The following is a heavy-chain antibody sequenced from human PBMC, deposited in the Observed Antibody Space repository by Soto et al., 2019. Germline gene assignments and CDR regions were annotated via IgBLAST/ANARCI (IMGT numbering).Heavy chain of an antibody. CDR2: IYYSGST. J-gene: IGHJ6*02. CDR3: ARTRSHSGSYYYYYGMDV. V-gene: IGHV4-59*01. D-gene: IGHD1-26*01. Sequence: SETLSLTCTVSGGSISSYYWSWIRQPPGKGLEWIGYIYYSGSTNYNPSLKSRVTISVDTSKNQFSLKLSSVTAADTAVYYCARTRSHSGSYYYYYGMDVWGQGTTVTVSS. CDR1: GGSISSYY.